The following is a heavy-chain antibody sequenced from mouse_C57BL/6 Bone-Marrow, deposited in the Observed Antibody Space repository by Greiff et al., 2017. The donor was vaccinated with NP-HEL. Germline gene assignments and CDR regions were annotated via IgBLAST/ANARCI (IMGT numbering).Heavy chain of an antibody. CDR1: GFTFSSYG. V-gene: IGHV5-6*01. Sequence: EVQGVESGGDLVKPGGSLKLSCAASGFTFSSYGMSWVRQTPDKRLEWVATISSGGSYTYYPDSVKGRFTISRDNAKNTLYLQMSRLKSEDTAMYFCARHGAGAMDYWGQGTSVTVSS. J-gene: IGHJ4*01. D-gene: IGHD3-3*01. CDR3: ARHGAGAMDY. CDR2: ISSGGSYT.